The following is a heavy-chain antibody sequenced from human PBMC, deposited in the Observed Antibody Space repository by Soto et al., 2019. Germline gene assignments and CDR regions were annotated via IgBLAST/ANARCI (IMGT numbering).Heavy chain of an antibody. V-gene: IGHV4-38-2*01. CDR3: ARPPGYISDWYYFDL. Sequence: SETLSLTCGVSGFSIQTSYFWGWIRQPPGKGLEWIGLISHSGRAISHPSFASRATISLDTTNNAFSPTLKSVTAADTAVYYCARPPGYISDWYYFDLWGQGTQVTVSS. J-gene: IGHJ4*02. D-gene: IGHD3-9*01. CDR1: GFSIQTSYF. CDR2: ISHSGRA.